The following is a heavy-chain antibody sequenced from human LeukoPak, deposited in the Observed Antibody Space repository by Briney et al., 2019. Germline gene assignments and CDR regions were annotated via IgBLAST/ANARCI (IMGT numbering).Heavy chain of an antibody. D-gene: IGHD7-27*01. CDR1: GVSISSSNSY. CDR2: IYYSGNT. J-gene: IGHJ4*02. V-gene: IGHV4-39*07. CDR3: ASRKLGNDY. Sequence: PSETLSLTCTVSGVSISSSNSYWGWIRQPPGKGLEWIGSIYYSGNTYYNASLKSQVSISIDTSQNQFSLKLSSVTAADTAVYYCASRKLGNDYWGQGTLVTVSS.